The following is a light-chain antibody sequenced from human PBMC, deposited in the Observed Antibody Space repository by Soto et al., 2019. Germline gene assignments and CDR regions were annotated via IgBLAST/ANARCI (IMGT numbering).Light chain of an antibody. CDR3: QTWVTGSFVV. CDR2: VNSDGTH. Sequence: QLVVTQSPSASASLGASVKLTCTLSSGHSTYAIAWQQQQPGKGPRYLMRVNSDGTHTKGDGIPDRFSGSSSGTERYLTISSLQSEDEADYYCQTWVTGSFVVFGGGTKLTVL. CDR1: SGHSTYA. V-gene: IGLV4-69*01. J-gene: IGLJ2*01.